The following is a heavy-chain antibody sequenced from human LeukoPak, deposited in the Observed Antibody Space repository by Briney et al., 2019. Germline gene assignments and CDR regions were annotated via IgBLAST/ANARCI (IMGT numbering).Heavy chain of an antibody. CDR3: ARASEKKSYYFDY. J-gene: IGHJ4*02. D-gene: IGHD3-16*02. V-gene: IGHV3-48*01. CDR1: GFTFSTYS. CDR2: IDSGSNNI. Sequence: QPGGSLRLSCAASGFTFSTYSMNWVRQAPGKGLEWVSDIDSGSNNIHYADSVKGRFTISRDDAKNSLYLQMDSLRAEDTAVYYCARASEKKSYYFDYWGQGTLVTVSS.